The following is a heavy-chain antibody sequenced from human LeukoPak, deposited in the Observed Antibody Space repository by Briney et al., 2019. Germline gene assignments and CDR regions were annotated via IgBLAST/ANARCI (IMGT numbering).Heavy chain of an antibody. CDR2: IRYDGSNK. J-gene: IGHJ4*02. CDR3: AKDGGLIWYSSGQYYFEY. V-gene: IGHV3-30*02. D-gene: IGHD6-25*01. Sequence: GGSLRLSCAASGFTFSSYGMHWVRQAPGKGLEWVAFIRYDGSNKYYADSVKGRFTISRDNSKNTLYLQMNSLRAEDTAVYYCAKDGGLIWYSSGQYYFEYWGQGTLVTVSS. CDR1: GFTFSSYG.